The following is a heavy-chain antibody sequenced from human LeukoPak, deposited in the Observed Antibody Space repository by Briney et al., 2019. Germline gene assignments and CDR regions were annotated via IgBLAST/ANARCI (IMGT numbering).Heavy chain of an antibody. D-gene: IGHD6-19*01. Sequence: SVKVSCKASGGTFSSYAISWMRQAPGQGLEWMGRIIPILGIANYAQKFQGRVTITADKSTSTAYMELSSLRSEDTAVYYCARGAQQWLAHYFDYWGQGTLVTVSS. CDR2: IIPILGIA. J-gene: IGHJ4*02. CDR1: GGTFSSYA. V-gene: IGHV1-69*04. CDR3: ARGAQQWLAHYFDY.